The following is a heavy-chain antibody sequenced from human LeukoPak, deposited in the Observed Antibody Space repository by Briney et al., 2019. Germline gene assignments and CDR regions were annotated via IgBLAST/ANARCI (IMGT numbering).Heavy chain of an antibody. CDR2: ISYDGSNK. CDR1: GFTFSSYA. CDR3: ARIDYGDYGLGY. J-gene: IGHJ4*02. Sequence: GGSLRLSCAASGFTFSSYAMHWVRQAPGKGLEWVAVISYDGSNKYYADSVKGRFTISRDNSKNTLYLQMNSLRAEDTVVYYCARIDYGDYGLGYWGQGTLVTVSS. V-gene: IGHV3-30*04. D-gene: IGHD4-17*01.